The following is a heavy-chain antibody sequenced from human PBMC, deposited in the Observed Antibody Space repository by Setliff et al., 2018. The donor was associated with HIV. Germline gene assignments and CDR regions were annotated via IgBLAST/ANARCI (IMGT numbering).Heavy chain of an antibody. Sequence: PGGSLRLSCAASGFTFRSYWMHWVRQAPGKGLEWVAVIYYDGTNKYYADSVKGRFTISRDNSKNTLFLQMNSLRADDTAVYYCARGTYYDLLTAYYLSDYYMDVWGKGTTVTVSS. V-gene: IGHV3-30*03. J-gene: IGHJ6*03. CDR3: ARGTYYDLLTAYYLSDYYMDV. D-gene: IGHD3-9*01. CDR1: GFTFRSYW. CDR2: IYYDGTNK.